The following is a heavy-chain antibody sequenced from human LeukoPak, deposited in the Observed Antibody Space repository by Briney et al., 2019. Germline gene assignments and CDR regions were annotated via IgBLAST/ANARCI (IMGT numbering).Heavy chain of an antibody. V-gene: IGHV3-11*04. Sequence: GSLRLSCAASGFTFSDYYMSWIRQAPGKGLEWVAYIGSSGNTRYYADSEKGRFTISRDNAKNSLYLQMNSLRAEDTAVYYCARVHELYRDYWGQGTLVTVSS. CDR2: IGSSGNTR. J-gene: IGHJ4*02. D-gene: IGHD2-8*01. CDR3: ARVHELYRDY. CDR1: GFTFSDYY.